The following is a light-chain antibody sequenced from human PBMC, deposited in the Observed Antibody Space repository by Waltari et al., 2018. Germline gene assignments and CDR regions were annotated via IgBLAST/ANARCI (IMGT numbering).Light chain of an antibody. CDR1: QSVSRA. Sequence: SWRTRQSVSRALAWYQQNPGHAPKSLIYGSSILAPCIADRFTGSGSRTDFSLTISSLEPEDFAVYFCQHYVRLPATFGQGTKVEIK. V-gene: IGKV3-20*01. J-gene: IGKJ1*01. CDR3: QHYVRLPAT. CDR2: GSS.